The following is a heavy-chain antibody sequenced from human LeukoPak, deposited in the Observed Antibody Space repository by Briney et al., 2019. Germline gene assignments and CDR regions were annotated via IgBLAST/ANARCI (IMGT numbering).Heavy chain of an antibody. Sequence: SGGSLRLSCAASGFAVYSNYMSWVRQAPGKGLEWVSVMYSGETTYYADSVKGRFTISRDNSKNTLYLQMNSLRAEDTAVYYCANSAKLGSSWYWGWYFDLWGRGTLVTVSS. CDR2: MYSGETT. CDR1: GFAVYSNY. D-gene: IGHD6-13*01. CDR3: ANSAKLGSSWYWGWYFDL. J-gene: IGHJ2*01. V-gene: IGHV3-53*01.